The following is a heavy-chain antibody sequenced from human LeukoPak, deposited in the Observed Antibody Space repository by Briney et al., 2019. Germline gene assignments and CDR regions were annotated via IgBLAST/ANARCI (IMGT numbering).Heavy chain of an antibody. D-gene: IGHD4-17*01. CDR1: GGSISSSSYY. J-gene: IGHJ4*02. CDR3: ARAGGDYVEYYFDY. V-gene: IGHV4-39*07. Sequence: SETLSLTCTVSGGSISSSSYYWGWIRQPPGKGLEWIGEINHSGSTNYNPSLKSRVTISVDTSKNQFSLKLSSVTAADTAVYYCARAGGDYVEYYFDYWGQGTLVTVSS. CDR2: INHSGST.